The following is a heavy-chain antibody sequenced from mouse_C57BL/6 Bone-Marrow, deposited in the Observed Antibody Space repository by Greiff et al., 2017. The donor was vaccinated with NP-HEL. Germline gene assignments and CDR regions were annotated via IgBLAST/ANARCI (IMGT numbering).Heavy chain of an antibody. CDR1: GYTFTSYG. V-gene: IGHV1-81*01. D-gene: IGHD2-1*01. CDR2: IYPRSGNT. CDR3: ARQGGKYAMDY. Sequence: VKLVESGAELARPGASVKLSCKASGYTFTSYGISWVKQRTGQGLEWIGEIYPRSGNTYYNEKFKGKATLTADKSSSTAYMELRSLTSEDSAVYFCARQGGKYAMDYWGQGTSVTVSS. J-gene: IGHJ4*01.